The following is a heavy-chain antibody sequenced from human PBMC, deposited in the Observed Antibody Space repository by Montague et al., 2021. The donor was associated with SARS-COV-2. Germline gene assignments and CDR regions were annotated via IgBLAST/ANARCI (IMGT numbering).Heavy chain of an antibody. V-gene: IGHV4-59*01. J-gene: IGHJ6*02. Sequence: SETLSLTCTVSGDSISDYYWSWIRQPPGLGLEWIGYIFRSGAINYTPPLKSRVIISLDTSKSQFSLRLSSVTAADTAVYYCARTSRGSRYFYGVDVWGQGATVTVSS. CDR2: IFRSGAI. CDR1: GDSISDYY. D-gene: IGHD3-10*01. CDR3: ARTSRGSRYFYGVDV.